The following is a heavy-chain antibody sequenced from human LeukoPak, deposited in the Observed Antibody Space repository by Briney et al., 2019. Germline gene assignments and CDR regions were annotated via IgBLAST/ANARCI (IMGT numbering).Heavy chain of an antibody. CDR1: GFTFSSYE. CDR3: ARAYYSDAFDI. J-gene: IGHJ3*02. V-gene: IGHV3-48*03. CDR2: ISSSGNTI. D-gene: IGHD3-10*01. Sequence: PGGSLRLSCAASGFTFSSYEMNWVRHSPGKGLEWVSYISSSGNTIYYADSEKGRFTISRENAKNSMYLPMNSLRAEDTAVYYCARAYYSDAFDIWGQGTMVTVSS.